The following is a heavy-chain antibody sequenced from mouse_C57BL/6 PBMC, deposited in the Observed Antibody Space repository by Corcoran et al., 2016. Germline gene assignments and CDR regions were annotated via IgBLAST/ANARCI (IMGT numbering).Heavy chain of an antibody. CDR3: ARHGHRYFDV. D-gene: IGHD3-3*01. V-gene: IGHV9-3*01. CDR2: INTYSGVP. Sequence: QIQLVQSGPELKKPGETVKISCKASGYTFTTYGMSWVKQAPGKGLKWMGWINTYSGVPTYADDFKGRFAFSLETSASTAYLQINNLKNEDTATYFCARHGHRYFDVWGTGTTVTVSS. CDR1: GYTFTTYG. J-gene: IGHJ1*03.